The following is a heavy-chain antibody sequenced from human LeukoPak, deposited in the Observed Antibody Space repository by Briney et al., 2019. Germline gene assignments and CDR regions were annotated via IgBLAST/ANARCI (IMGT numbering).Heavy chain of an antibody. D-gene: IGHD3-3*01. V-gene: IGHV1-69*13. CDR3: ATARNPTYYDFWSGYYTFDY. CDR2: IIPIFGTA. Sequence: GASVKVSCKASGGTFSSYAISWVRQAPGQGLEWMGGIIPIFGTANYAQKFQGRVTIIADESTSTAYMELSSLRSEDTAVYYCATARNPTYYDFWSGYYTFDYWGQGTLVTVSS. J-gene: IGHJ4*02. CDR1: GGTFSSYA.